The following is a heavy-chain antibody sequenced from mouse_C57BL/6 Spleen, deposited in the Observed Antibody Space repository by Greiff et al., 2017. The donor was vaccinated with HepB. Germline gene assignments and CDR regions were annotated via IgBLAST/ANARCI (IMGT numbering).Heavy chain of an antibody. CDR2: IDPSDSYT. V-gene: IGHV1-69*01. Sequence: QVQLQQPGAELVMPGASVKLSCKASGYTFTSYWMHWVKQRPGQGLEWIGEIDPSDSYTNYNQKFKGKSTLTVDKSSSTAYMQLSSLTSEDSAVYYCARRIYYYGSSFSYAMDYWGQGTSVTVSS. D-gene: IGHD1-1*01. CDR1: GYTFTSYW. J-gene: IGHJ4*01. CDR3: ARRIYYYGSSFSYAMDY.